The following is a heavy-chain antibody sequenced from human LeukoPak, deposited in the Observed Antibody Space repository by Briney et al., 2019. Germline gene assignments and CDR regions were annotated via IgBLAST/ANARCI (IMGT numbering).Heavy chain of an antibody. D-gene: IGHD6-6*01. CDR2: ISGSGSGGST. Sequence: GGSLRLSCAASGFTFSSSAMSWVRQAPGKGLEWVSSISGSGSGGSTYYADSVKGRFTISRDNSKNTLYLQMNSLRAEDTALYYCARASSSSSGLGFYAFDIWGQGTMVTVSS. V-gene: IGHV3-23*01. CDR3: ARASSSSSGLGFYAFDI. J-gene: IGHJ3*02. CDR1: GFTFSSSA.